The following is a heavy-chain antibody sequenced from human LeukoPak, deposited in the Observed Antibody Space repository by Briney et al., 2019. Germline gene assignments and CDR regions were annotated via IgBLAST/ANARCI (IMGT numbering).Heavy chain of an antibody. CDR1: GYTFTSYG. CDR2: ISAYNGNT. D-gene: IGHD3-22*01. CDR3: ARDLPGITMIVVVITYYYGMDA. Sequence: ASVKVSCKASGYTFTSYGISWVRQAPGQGPEWMGWISAYNGNTNYAQKLQGRVTMTTDTSTSTAYMELRSLRSDDTAVYYCARDLPGITMIVVVITYYYGMDAWGQGTTVTVSS. J-gene: IGHJ6*02. V-gene: IGHV1-18*01.